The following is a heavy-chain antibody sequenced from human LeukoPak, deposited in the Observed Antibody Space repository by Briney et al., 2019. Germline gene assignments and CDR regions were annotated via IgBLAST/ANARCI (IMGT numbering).Heavy chain of an antibody. CDR1: GYTFTSYG. CDR2: ISAYNGNT. D-gene: IGHD1-7*01. V-gene: IGHV1-18*01. Sequence: GASVKVSCKASGYTFTSYGISWVRQAPGQGLEWMGWISAYNGNTNYAQKLQGRVTMTTDTSTSTAYMELRSLRSDDTAVYYCARERWYNWNYDPTDYYYMDVWGKGTTVTVSS. CDR3: ARERWYNWNYDPTDYYYMDV. J-gene: IGHJ6*03.